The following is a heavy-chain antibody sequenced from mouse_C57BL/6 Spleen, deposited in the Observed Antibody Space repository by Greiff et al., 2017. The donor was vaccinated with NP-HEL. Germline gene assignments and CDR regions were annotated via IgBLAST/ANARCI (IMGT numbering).Heavy chain of an antibody. D-gene: IGHD2-3*01. J-gene: IGHJ4*01. V-gene: IGHV7-3*01. CDR2: IRNKANGYTT. CDR3: ARYDDYYEESAMDY. CDR1: GFTFTDYY. Sequence: EVKLVESGGGLVQPGGSLSLSCAASGFTFTDYYMSWVRQPPGKALEWLGFIRNKANGYTTEYSASVKGRFTISRDNSQSILYLQMNALRAEDSATYYCARYDDYYEESAMDYWGQGTSVTVSS.